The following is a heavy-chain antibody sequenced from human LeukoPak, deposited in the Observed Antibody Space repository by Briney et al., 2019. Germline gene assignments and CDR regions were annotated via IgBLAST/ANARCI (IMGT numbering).Heavy chain of an antibody. V-gene: IGHV3-74*01. CDR2: INYDGRTI. Sequence: GGSLRLSCAASGFTTSSYWMHWVRQVPGRGLVWVSRINYDGRTINYADSLRGRFTISRDYATNTVYLQMDSPRADDTAVYHCVRDFGGPSDYWGQGTLVTVAS. D-gene: IGHD4-23*01. CDR3: VRDFGGPSDY. CDR1: GFTTSSYW. J-gene: IGHJ4*02.